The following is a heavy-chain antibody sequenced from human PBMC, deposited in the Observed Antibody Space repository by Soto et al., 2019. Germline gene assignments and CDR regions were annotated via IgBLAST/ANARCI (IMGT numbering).Heavy chain of an antibody. CDR2: IKEDGSEK. J-gene: IGHJ4*02. V-gene: IGHV3-7*01. CDR1: KFTFSNYW. CDR3: ARVYFKYDY. Sequence: GSLRLSCVASKFTFSNYWMTWVRQAPGKGLEWVANIKEDGSEKYYVDSVKGRFTISRDNAKNSLYLQMNSLRAEDTAVYYCARVYFKYDYWGQGTLVTVSS. D-gene: IGHD3-10*01.